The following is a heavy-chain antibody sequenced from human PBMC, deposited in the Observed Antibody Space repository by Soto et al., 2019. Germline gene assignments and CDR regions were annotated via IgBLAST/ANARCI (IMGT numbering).Heavy chain of an antibody. CDR3: SSGIATGQLAP. D-gene: IGHD6-13*01. V-gene: IGHV1-69*01. Sequence: SVEVSGRASGSAGRRYASSWVGQAPGQGLEWMGGIIPIFGTANYAQKFQGRVTITADESTSTAYMELSSLRSEDTAVYYCSSGIATGQLAPPGQRTPVPVS. J-gene: IGHJ5*02. CDR2: IIPIFGTA. CDR1: GSAGRRYA.